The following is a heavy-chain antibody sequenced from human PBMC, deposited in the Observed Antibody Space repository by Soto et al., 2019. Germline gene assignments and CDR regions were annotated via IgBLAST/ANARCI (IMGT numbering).Heavy chain of an antibody. D-gene: IGHD2-15*01. CDR2: IVVGSGNT. Sequence: PSVKVSCKASGFTFTSSAVQWVRQARGQRLEWIGWIVVGSGNTNYAQKFQERVTITRDMSTSTAYMELSSLRSEDTAVYYCAATATSPAPYYYYGMDVWGQGTTVTVSS. CDR3: AATATSPAPYYYYGMDV. V-gene: IGHV1-58*01. CDR1: GFTFTSSA. J-gene: IGHJ6*02.